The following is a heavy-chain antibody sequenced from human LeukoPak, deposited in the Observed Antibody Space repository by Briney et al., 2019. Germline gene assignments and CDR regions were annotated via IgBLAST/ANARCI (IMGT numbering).Heavy chain of an antibody. Sequence: GGSLRLSCAASGFTFSNYAIHWVRQAPGKGLEWVSIVGGRGVKTYYADSVKGRFTISRDNSKNTVYLQMNSLRAEDTAVYYCAKLGDCSGTCTYDYWGQGTLVTVSS. CDR1: GFTFSNYA. V-gene: IGHV3-23*01. J-gene: IGHJ4*02. CDR3: AKLGDCSGTCTYDY. CDR2: VGGRGVKT. D-gene: IGHD2-2*01.